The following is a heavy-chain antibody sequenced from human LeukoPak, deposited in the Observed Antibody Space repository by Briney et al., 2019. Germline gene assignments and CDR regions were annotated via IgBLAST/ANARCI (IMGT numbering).Heavy chain of an antibody. J-gene: IGHJ6*03. V-gene: IGHV4-39*01. D-gene: IGHD4-11*01. Sequence: PSETLSLTCTVSGDSISSSGYYWGWIRQPPGKGLEWIGSIYYSGSAYYNPSLKSRVTMTVDTSKNQFSLKLSSVTAADTAVYCCARPPTTGFPYYHMDVWGKGTTVTVSS. CDR1: GDSISSSGYY. CDR3: ARPPTTGFPYYHMDV. CDR2: IYYSGSA.